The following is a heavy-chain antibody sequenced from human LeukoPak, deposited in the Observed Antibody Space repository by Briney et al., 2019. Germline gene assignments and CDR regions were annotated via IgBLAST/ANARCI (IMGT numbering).Heavy chain of an antibody. CDR1: GFTFSSYG. D-gene: IGHD3-22*01. Sequence: PGGSLRLSCAASGFTFSSYGMSWVRQAPGKGLEWVSAISGSGGSTYYADSVKGRFTISRDNSKNTLYLQMNSLRAEDTAVYYCARSYYEYYYDSSGYYRPYFDYWGQGTLVTVSS. CDR3: ARSYYEYYYDSSGYYRPYFDY. J-gene: IGHJ4*02. CDR2: ISGSGGST. V-gene: IGHV3-23*01.